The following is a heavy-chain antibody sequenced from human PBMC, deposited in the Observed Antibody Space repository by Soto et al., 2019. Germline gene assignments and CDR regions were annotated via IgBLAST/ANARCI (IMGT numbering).Heavy chain of an antibody. J-gene: IGHJ4*02. CDR3: ARSSVITSLQSAYYFDY. D-gene: IGHD3-16*01. CDR2: IYYSGST. Sequence: QVQLQESGPGLVKPSQTLSLTCTVSGGSISSGDYYWSWIRQPPGKGLEWIGYIYYSGSTYYNPSLKSRFTISVDTSKNQFSLKLSSVTAADTAVYYCARSSVITSLQSAYYFDYWGQGTLVTVSS. V-gene: IGHV4-30-4*01. CDR1: GGSISSGDYY.